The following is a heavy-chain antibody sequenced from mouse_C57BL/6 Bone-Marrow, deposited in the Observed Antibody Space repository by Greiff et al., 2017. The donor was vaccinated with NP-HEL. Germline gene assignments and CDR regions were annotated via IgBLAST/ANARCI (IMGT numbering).Heavy chain of an antibody. Sequence: QVQLQQSGPVLVQPGASVKISCKASGYAFSRSWLNWVKQRPGTGLEWIGRIYPGDGDTNYNGKFKGKATLTADKSSSTAYMQLSSLTSEDSAVYFCARQRNYGSLFDYWGQGTTLTVSS. V-gene: IGHV1-82*01. J-gene: IGHJ2*01. CDR1: GYAFSRSW. CDR3: ARQRNYGSLFDY. CDR2: IYPGDGDT. D-gene: IGHD1-1*01.